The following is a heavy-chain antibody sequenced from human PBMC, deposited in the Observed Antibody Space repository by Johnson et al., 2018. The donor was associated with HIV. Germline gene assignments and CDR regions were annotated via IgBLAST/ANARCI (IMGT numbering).Heavy chain of an antibody. D-gene: IGHD3-10*01. CDR2: ISASGGSK. CDR3: AKDVPYYYGSGRLDAFDI. Sequence: VQLVESGGGLVQPGGSLRLSCAASGFTFSSYATSWVRQAPGKGLEWVSAISASGGSKYYADSVKGRFTISRANSKNTLYLQMNSLRAEGTAVYFCAKDVPYYYGSGRLDAFDIWGQGTMVTVSS. CDR1: GFTFSSYA. J-gene: IGHJ3*02. V-gene: IGHV3-23*04.